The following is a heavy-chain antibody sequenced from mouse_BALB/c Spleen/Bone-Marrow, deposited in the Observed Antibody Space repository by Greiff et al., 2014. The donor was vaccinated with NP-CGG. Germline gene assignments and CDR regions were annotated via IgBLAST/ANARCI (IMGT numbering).Heavy chain of an antibody. CDR3: ARHGSSYAMDY. CDR1: GFTFSNYY. V-gene: IGHV5-6-2*01. D-gene: IGHD1-1*01. CDR2: INRSGGST. J-gene: IGHJ4*01. Sequence: VQLKESGGGSMKLGGSLKLSCAASGFTFSNYYMSWVRQTPEKRLELVAAINRSGGSTYYPDTVKGRFTISRDDAKNTLYLQMSSLKSEDTALYYCARHGSSYAMDYWGQGTSVTVSS.